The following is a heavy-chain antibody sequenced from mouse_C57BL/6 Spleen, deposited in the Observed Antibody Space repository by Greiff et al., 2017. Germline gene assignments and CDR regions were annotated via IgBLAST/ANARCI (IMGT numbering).Heavy chain of an antibody. Sequence: EVKLVESEGGLVQPGSSMKLSCTASGFTFSDYYMALVRQVPEKGLEWVANINYDGSSTYYLDSLKSRFIISRDNAKNILYLQMSSLKSEDTATYYCARDYYYGSSYDYFDYWGQGTTLTVSS. D-gene: IGHD1-1*01. CDR3: ARDYYYGSSYDYFDY. V-gene: IGHV5-16*01. CDR1: GFTFSDYY. J-gene: IGHJ2*01. CDR2: INYDGSST.